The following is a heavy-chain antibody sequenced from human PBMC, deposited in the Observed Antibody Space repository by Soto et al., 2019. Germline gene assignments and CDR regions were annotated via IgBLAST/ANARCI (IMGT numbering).Heavy chain of an antibody. Sequence: EVQLVESGGGLVQPGGSLRLSCAASGFTFSSYSMNWVRQAPGKGLEWVSYISSSSSTIYYADSVKGRFTISRDNAKNSLYLQMNSLRAEDTAVYYCAVVPAANGHSGMDVWGQGTTVTVSS. CDR1: GFTFSSYS. J-gene: IGHJ6*02. CDR3: AVVPAANGHSGMDV. D-gene: IGHD2-2*01. CDR2: ISSSSSTI. V-gene: IGHV3-48*01.